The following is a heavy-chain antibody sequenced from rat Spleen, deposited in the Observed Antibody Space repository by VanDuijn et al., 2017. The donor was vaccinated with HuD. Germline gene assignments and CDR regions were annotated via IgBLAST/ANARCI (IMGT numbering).Heavy chain of an antibody. CDR2: IIYDGSNT. CDR1: GFTFSDYT. Sequence: EVQLVESGGGLVQPGRSLKLSCAASGFTFSDYTMAWVRQAPKKGLEWVAAIIYDGSNTYYRDSVKGRFTISRDNGKTTLYLEMDSLRSEDMATYYCVRQGYLRDWYFDFWGPGTMVTVSS. D-gene: IGHD2-5*01. J-gene: IGHJ1*01. V-gene: IGHV5-7*01. CDR3: VRQGYLRDWYFDF.